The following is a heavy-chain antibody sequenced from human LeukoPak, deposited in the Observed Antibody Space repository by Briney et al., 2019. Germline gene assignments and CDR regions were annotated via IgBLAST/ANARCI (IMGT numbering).Heavy chain of an antibody. D-gene: IGHD2-8*02. Sequence: PGGSLRLSCATSGFTFSSYAMSWVRQAPGKGLEWVSAISGSGGSTYYADSVKGRFTISRDNSKNTLYLQMNSLRAEDTAVYYCAKLRVGTINRDYWGQGTLVTVSS. J-gene: IGHJ4*02. CDR3: AKLRVGTINRDY. V-gene: IGHV3-23*01. CDR1: GFTFSSYA. CDR2: ISGSGGST.